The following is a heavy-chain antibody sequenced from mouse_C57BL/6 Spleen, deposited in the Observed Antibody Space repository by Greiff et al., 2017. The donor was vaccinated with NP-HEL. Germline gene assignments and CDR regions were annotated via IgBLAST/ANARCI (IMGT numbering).Heavy chain of an antibody. CDR1: GFTFSSYA. CDR2: ISDGGSYT. CDR3: ARGLTGGFDY. Sequence: DVKLVESGGGLVKPGGSLKLSCAASGFTFSSYAMSWVRQTPEKRLEWVATISDGGSYTYYPDNVKGRFTISRDNAKNNLYLQMSHLKSEDTAMYYCARGLTGGFDYWGQGTTLTVSS. D-gene: IGHD4-1*01. V-gene: IGHV5-4*03. J-gene: IGHJ2*01.